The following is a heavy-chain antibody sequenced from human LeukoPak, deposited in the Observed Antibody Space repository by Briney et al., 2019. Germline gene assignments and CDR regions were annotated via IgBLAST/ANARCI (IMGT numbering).Heavy chain of an antibody. CDR1: GFTFSSYA. Sequence: GGSLRLSCAASGFTFSSYARSWVRQAPGKGLEWVSAISGSGGSTYYADSVKGRFTISRDNSKNTLYLQMNSLRAEDTAVYYCAKDRYSSSWYENWFDPWGQGTLVTVSS. CDR2: ISGSGGST. CDR3: AKDRYSSSWYENWFDP. V-gene: IGHV3-23*01. D-gene: IGHD6-13*01. J-gene: IGHJ5*02.